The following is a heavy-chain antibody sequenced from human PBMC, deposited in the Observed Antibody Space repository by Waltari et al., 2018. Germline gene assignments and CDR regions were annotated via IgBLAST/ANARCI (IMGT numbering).Heavy chain of an antibody. V-gene: IGHV3-74*01. J-gene: IGHJ4*02. Sequence: DVQLVESGGGIGQPGGALNLSCVASGFSFSDYWMHWVRQDPEKGLVWVAHVNHDGTHTTYADSVKGRFTVSRDNAKNTVYLQMNSLRADDTAVYFCARDTPGDGIDYWGQGTLVTVSS. D-gene: IGHD7-27*01. CDR1: GFSFSDYW. CDR2: VNHDGTHT. CDR3: ARDTPGDGIDY.